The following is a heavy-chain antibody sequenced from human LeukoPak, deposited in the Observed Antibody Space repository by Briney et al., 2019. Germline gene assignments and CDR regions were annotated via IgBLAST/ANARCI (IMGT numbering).Heavy chain of an antibody. CDR2: ISSSSSYI. V-gene: IGHV3-21*01. Sequence: GGSLRLSCAASGFTFSSYSMNWVRQAPGKGLEWVSSISSSSSYIYYADSVKGRLTISRDNAKNSLYLQMNSLRAEDTAVYYCAKVLRFLESTPGYYYYMDVWGKGTTVTVSS. D-gene: IGHD3-3*01. J-gene: IGHJ6*03. CDR1: GFTFSSYS. CDR3: AKVLRFLESTPGYYYYMDV.